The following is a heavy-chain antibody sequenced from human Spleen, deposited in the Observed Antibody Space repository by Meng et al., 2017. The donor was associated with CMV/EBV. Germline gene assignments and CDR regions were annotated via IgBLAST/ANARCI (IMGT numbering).Heavy chain of an antibody. CDR1: GFNFSAYY. CDR3: ARAYASIAAGGYYAMDV. V-gene: IGHV3-21*01. CDR2: ISTSSNYM. Sequence: GESLKISCEASGFNFSAYYMTWIRQAPGKGLEWVSSISTSSNYMYYADSVKGRFTISRDNAENSLYLQMNSLRAEDTAVYYCARAYASIAAGGYYAMDVWGQGTTVTVSS. D-gene: IGHD6-13*01. J-gene: IGHJ6*01.